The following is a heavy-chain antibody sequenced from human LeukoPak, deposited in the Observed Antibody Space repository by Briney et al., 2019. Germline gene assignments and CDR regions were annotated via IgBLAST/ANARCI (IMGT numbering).Heavy chain of an antibody. CDR2: IMPLFGTA. CDR3: ARRNGQDIVSTFRRRYYFDY. Sequence: SVKVSCKASGGTFSRNDISWVRQAPGPGIEWMGGIMPLFGTAKNAQKFQGRVTITTDKSTSTAYMELSSLRSEDTAVYYCARRNGQDIVSTFRRRYYFDYWGQGTLVTVSS. D-gene: IGHD5/OR15-5a*01. V-gene: IGHV1-69*05. CDR1: GGTFSRND. J-gene: IGHJ4*02.